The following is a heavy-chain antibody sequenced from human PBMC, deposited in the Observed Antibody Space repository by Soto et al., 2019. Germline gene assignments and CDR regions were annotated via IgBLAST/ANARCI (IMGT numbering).Heavy chain of an antibody. CDR3: ARAYGSGSYPDY. D-gene: IGHD3-10*01. J-gene: IGHJ4*02. Sequence: QVQLVQSGAEVKKPGSSVKVSCKASGGTFSSYTISWVRQAPGQGLEWMGRNIPSLGIANYAQRFQGRVTITADKSTSTAYMELSSLGSEGTAVYYCARAYGSGSYPDYWGQGTLVTVSS. V-gene: IGHV1-69*02. CDR2: NIPSLGIA. CDR1: GGTFSSYT.